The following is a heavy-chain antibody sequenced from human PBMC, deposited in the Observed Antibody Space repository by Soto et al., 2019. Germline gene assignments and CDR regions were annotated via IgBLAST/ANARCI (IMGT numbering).Heavy chain of an antibody. CDR2: ISGSGGST. CDR3: ARSSYYYGSGSYAYIDY. CDR1: GFTFSRYA. D-gene: IGHD3-10*01. V-gene: IGHV3-23*01. J-gene: IGHJ4*02. Sequence: GGSLRLSCPASGFTFSRYAMSWVRQAPGKGLEWVSAISGSGGSTYYADSVKGRFTISRDNSKNTLYLQMNSLRAEDTAVYYCARSSYYYGSGSYAYIDYWGQGTLVTVSS.